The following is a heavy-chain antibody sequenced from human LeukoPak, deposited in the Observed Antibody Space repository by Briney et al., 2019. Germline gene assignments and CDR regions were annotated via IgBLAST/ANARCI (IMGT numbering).Heavy chain of an antibody. Sequence: GGSLRLSCAASGFSFSSYSMNWVRQAPGKGLEWVSYISSTSTYIYYADSVKGRFTISRDNSKNSLYLQMNSLRTEDTALYYCTKETESQRSFDNWGQGTLVTVSS. D-gene: IGHD5-24*01. CDR3: TKETESQRSFDN. V-gene: IGHV3-21*04. CDR2: ISSTSTYI. J-gene: IGHJ4*02. CDR1: GFSFSSYS.